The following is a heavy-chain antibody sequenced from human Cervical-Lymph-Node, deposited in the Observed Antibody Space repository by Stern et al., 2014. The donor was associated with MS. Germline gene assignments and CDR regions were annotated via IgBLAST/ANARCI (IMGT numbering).Heavy chain of an antibody. CDR3: AKGRGYILDY. V-gene: IGHV3-9*01. CDR2: ISWNSGSI. D-gene: IGHD5-18*01. J-gene: IGHJ4*02. Sequence: VQLVQSGGGLVQPGRSLRLSCAASGFTFDDYAMHLVRQAPGKGLEWVSGISWNSGSIGYADSVKGRFTISRDNAKNSLYLQMNSLRAEDTALYYCAKGRGYILDYWGQGTLVTVSS. CDR1: GFTFDDYA.